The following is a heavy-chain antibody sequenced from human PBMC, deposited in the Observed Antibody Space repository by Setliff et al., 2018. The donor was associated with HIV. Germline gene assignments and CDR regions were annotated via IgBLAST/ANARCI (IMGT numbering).Heavy chain of an antibody. CDR2: MNPNSGAT. CDR3: ASGKGVGGVIITGGLDV. V-gene: IGHV1-8*01. CDR1: GHPFSNYD. J-gene: IGHJ6*04. D-gene: IGHD3-10*01. Sequence: ASVKVSCKTSGHPFSNYDIIWVRRATGQGLEWMGWMNPNSGATGYAQKFKDRFIMTRDTSISTAYMELSSLTSEDTAVYYCASGKGVGGVIITGGLDVWGKGTTVTVSS.